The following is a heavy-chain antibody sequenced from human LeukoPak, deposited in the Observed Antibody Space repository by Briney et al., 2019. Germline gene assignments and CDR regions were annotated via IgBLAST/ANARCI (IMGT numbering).Heavy chain of an antibody. Sequence: SETLSLTCTVSGGSISSYYWSWIRQPPGKGLEWIGYIYYSGSTNYNPSLKSRVTISVDTSKNQFSLKLSSVTAADTAVYYCATMLFYVFWSGSFGAFDIWGQGTMVTVSS. D-gene: IGHD3-3*01. CDR2: IYYSGST. J-gene: IGHJ3*02. V-gene: IGHV4-59*01. CDR3: ATMLFYVFWSGSFGAFDI. CDR1: GGSISSYY.